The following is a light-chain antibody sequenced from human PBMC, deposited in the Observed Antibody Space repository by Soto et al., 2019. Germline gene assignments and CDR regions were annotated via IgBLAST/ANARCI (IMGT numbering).Light chain of an antibody. V-gene: IGKV3-15*01. CDR2: GAS. CDR1: QGIGST. J-gene: IGKJ4*01. Sequence: EIVMTQSPATLSVSPGERATLSCRASQGIGSTLAWYQQKPGQTPKLLIYGASTRATDVPARFSGGGSGTEFTLTINSLQSEDFAVYYCQRYNSWPLSFGGGTKVDIK. CDR3: QRYNSWPLS.